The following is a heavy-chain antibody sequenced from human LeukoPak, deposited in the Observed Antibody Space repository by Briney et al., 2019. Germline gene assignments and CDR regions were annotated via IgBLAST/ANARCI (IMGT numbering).Heavy chain of an antibody. CDR2: ISSGSSTM. D-gene: IGHD1-26*01. Sequence: TGGSLRLSCAASGFTFSSYSMNWVRQAPGKGLEWVSYISSGSSTMYYTDSVKGRFTISRDNAKNSLFLQMNSRRAEDSAVYYCTRDSGRREDYWGQGTLVTVSS. CDR1: GFTFSSYS. CDR3: TRDSGRREDY. J-gene: IGHJ4*02. V-gene: IGHV3-48*01.